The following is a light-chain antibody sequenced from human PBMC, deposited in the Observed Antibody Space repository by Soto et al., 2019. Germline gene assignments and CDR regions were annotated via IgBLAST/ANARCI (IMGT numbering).Light chain of an antibody. V-gene: IGLV2-14*01. CDR2: EVS. CDR3: ASYTSSTTLV. Sequence: QSALTQPASVSGSPGQSIAISCTGTSSDVGGYNYVSWYQQHPGKAPKTMIYEVSNRPSGVSSRFSGSKSGNTASLTISGLQAEDEADYYCASYTSSTTLVFGTGTKLTVL. J-gene: IGLJ1*01. CDR1: SSDVGGYNY.